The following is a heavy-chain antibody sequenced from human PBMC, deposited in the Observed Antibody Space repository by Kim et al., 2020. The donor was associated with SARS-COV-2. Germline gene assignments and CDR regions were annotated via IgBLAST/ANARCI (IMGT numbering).Heavy chain of an antibody. CDR2: ISAYNGNT. V-gene: IGHV1-18*01. D-gene: IGHD1-26*01. Sequence: ASVKVSCKASGYTFTSYGISWVRQAPGQGLEWMGWISAYNGNTNYAQKLQGRVTMTTDTSTSTAYMELRSLRSDDTAVYYCARDVRPLRVGATGGFDPWGQGTLVTVSS. J-gene: IGHJ5*02. CDR3: ARDVRPLRVGATGGFDP. CDR1: GYTFTSYG.